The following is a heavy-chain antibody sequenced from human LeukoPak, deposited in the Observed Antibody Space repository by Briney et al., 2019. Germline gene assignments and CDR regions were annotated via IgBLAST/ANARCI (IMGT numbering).Heavy chain of an antibody. CDR2: IYTSGST. CDR1: GGSINNYY. J-gene: IGHJ3*02. V-gene: IGHV4-4*07. Sequence: SGTLSLTCTVSGGSINNYYWSWLPQPAGKGLEWIVRIYTSGSTNYTPSLKSRVTMSVDTSKNQFSLKLSSVTSADTAVYYCARGRYCSADICAGGDAFDIWGQGTMVSVSS. CDR3: ARGRYCSADICAGGDAFDI. D-gene: IGHD2-15*01.